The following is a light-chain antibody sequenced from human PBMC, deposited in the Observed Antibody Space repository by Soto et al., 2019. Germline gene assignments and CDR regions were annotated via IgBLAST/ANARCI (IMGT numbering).Light chain of an antibody. CDR3: QQYYNWPQT. CDR2: GAA. Sequence: EIVMPQSPATLSVSPGERATLSCRASQSVSSSLAWYQQKSGQAPRLVIYGAATRATGIPARFSGSGSGTEFTLIISSLQSEDFAVYYCQQYYNWPQTFCQGTKV. V-gene: IGKV3-15*01. CDR1: QSVSSS. J-gene: IGKJ1*01.